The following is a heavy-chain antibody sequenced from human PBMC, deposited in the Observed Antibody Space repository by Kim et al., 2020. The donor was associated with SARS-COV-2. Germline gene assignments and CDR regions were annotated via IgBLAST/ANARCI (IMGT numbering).Heavy chain of an antibody. CDR2: IYYSGST. Sequence: SETLSLTCTVSGGPIISYYWSWIRQPPGQGLEWIGFIYYSGSTNYNPSLKSRVTISVDTSKNQFSLNLSSVTAADTAVYYCARLRRSGYDMLTGYSYGL. V-gene: IGHV4-59*08. CDR1: GGPIISYY. J-gene: IGHJ6*01. CDR3: ARLRRSGYDMLTGYSYGL. D-gene: IGHD3-9*01.